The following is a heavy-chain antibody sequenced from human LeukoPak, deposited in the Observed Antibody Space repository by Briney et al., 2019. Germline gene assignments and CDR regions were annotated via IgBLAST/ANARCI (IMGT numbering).Heavy chain of an antibody. CDR1: GGSFSGYH. V-gene: IGHV4-34*01. D-gene: IGHD3-10*01. Sequence: SETLSLTCAVYGGSFSGYHWSWIRQPPGKGLEWIGEINHSGSTNYNPSPKSRVTISVDTSKNQFSLKLSSVTAADTAVYYCARGTHYYGSGSYSDAFDIWGQGQWSPSLQ. J-gene: IGHJ3*02. CDR2: INHSGST. CDR3: ARGTHYYGSGSYSDAFDI.